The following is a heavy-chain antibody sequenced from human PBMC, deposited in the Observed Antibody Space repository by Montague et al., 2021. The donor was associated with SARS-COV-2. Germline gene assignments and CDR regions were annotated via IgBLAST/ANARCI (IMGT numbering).Heavy chain of an antibody. V-gene: IGHV3-23*03. J-gene: IGHJ1*01. CDR1: GFTFSSYA. Sequence: SLRLSCAASGFTFSSYAMNRVRQAPGKGLEWVSLIYNGGLDTFYADSVEGRFTISRDNSNNMLYLQMSSLRAEDTAVYYCAKGQMSVAENFQHWGQGTLVTVSS. CDR2: IYNGGLDT. CDR3: AKGQMSVAENFQH.